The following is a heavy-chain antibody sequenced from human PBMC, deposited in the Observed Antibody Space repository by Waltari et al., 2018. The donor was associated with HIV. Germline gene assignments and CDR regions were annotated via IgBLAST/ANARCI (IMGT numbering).Heavy chain of an antibody. CDR3: AREGRDFYDSSGFYLY. CDR1: GDSILSGSYY. CDR2: IYTSGGT. J-gene: IGHJ4*02. V-gene: IGHV4-61*02. D-gene: IGHD3-22*01. Sequence: QVQLQESGPGLVKPSQTLSLTCTVSGDSILSGSYYWTWIRQSAGKGLEWIGRIYTSGGTKYNPSLKSRVTMSIDTSKNQFSLKLISLTAADTAVYYCAREGRDFYDSSGFYLYWGQGTLVAVSS.